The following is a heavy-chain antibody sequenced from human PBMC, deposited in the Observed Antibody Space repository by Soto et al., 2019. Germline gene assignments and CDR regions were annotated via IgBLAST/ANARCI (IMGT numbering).Heavy chain of an antibody. V-gene: IGHV5-51*01. CDR1: GYSFTSYW. J-gene: IGHJ6*02. CDR2: IYPGDSDT. Sequence: GESLKISCKGSGYSFTSYWIGWVRQMPGKGLEWMGIIYPGDSDTRYSPSFQGQVTISADKSISTAYLQWSSLKASDTAMYYCARQIVPAAENYYYYGMDVWGQGTTVTVSS. D-gene: IGHD2-2*01. CDR3: ARQIVPAAENYYYYGMDV.